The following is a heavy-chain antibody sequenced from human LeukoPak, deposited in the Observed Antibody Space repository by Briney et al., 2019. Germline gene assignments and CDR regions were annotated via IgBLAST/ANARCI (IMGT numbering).Heavy chain of an antibody. CDR1: GFTFSSYG. Sequence: GGSLSLSCAASGFTFSSYGMHWVRQAPGKGLEWVAVIWYDGSNKYYADSVKGRFTISRDNSKNTLYLQMNSLRAEDTAVYYCARCVDIAAAGYLDYWGQGTLVTVSS. J-gene: IGHJ4*02. CDR3: ARCVDIAAAGYLDY. D-gene: IGHD6-13*01. V-gene: IGHV3-33*01. CDR2: IWYDGSNK.